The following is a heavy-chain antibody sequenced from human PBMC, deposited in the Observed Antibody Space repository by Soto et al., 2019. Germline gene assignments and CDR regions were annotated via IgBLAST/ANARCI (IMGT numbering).Heavy chain of an antibody. CDR1: GVTFSSYA. J-gene: IGHJ4*02. CDR3: AKDRTTVFGVVTYYFDN. CDR2: ISYHGSHN. V-gene: IGHV3-30*18. Sequence: QVQLVESGGGVIQPGKSLRLACAASGVTFSSYAMHWVRQAPGKGLEWVAFISYHGSHNYYADSVKGRFTISRDNSKNSLYLQMNSMRPEDTAVYFCAKDRTTVFGVVTYYFDNWGQGTLVTVSS. D-gene: IGHD3-3*01.